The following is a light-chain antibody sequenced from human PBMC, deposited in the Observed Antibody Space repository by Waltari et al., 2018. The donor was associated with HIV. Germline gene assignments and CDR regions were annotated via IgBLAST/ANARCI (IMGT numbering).Light chain of an antibody. CDR3: QQYNNWPLT. CDR1: QSVRSN. CDR2: GAS. V-gene: IGKV3-15*01. J-gene: IGKJ4*01. Sequence: EIVMTPSAATLSFSPGESATLTFRSSQSVRSNLAWYQQKPGQGPKLLIYGASTRATGIPARFSGSGSETEFTLTISSLQSEDLAVYYCQQYNNWPLTFGGGTKVEIK.